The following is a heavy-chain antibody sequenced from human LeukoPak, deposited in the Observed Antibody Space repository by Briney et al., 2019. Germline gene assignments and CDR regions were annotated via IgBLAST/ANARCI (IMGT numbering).Heavy chain of an antibody. Sequence: SGGSLRLSCAASGFTFSSYSVNWVRQAPGKGLEWVSSISSSSSYIYYADSVKGRFTISRDNAKNSLYLQMNSLRAEDTAVYYCARDYADYVGYFFFDYWGQGTLVTVSS. V-gene: IGHV3-21*04. CDR3: ARDYADYVGYFFFDY. CDR1: GFTFSSYS. J-gene: IGHJ4*02. D-gene: IGHD4-17*01. CDR2: ISSSSSYI.